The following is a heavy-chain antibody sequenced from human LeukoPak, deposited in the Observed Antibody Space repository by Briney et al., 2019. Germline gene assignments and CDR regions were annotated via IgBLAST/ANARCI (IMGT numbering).Heavy chain of an antibody. CDR1: GFTFTTSA. V-gene: IGHV1-58*01. Sequence: GASVKVSCKASGFTFTTSAVQWVRQARGQRLEWIGWIVVGSGITNYAQKFQERVIITRDMSTSTAYMELSSVRSEDTAVYYCAAGGPADYRSIYDYGMDFWGRGTTVTVSS. CDR3: AAGGPADYRSIYDYGMDF. CDR2: IVVGSGIT. D-gene: IGHD4-11*01. J-gene: IGHJ6*04.